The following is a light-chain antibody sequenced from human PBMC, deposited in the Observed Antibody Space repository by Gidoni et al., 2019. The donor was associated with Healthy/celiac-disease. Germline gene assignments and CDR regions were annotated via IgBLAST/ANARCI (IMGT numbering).Light chain of an antibody. CDR2: GAS. J-gene: IGKJ2*02. V-gene: IGKV3-15*01. CDR3: QQYNNFTGT. CDR1: QSVSSN. Sequence: EIVMTQSPATLSVSPGERATLSCRASQSVSSNLAWYQQKPGQAPRLLIYGASTRATGIPARFSGSGSGTEFTLTISSLQSEDFAVYYCQQYNNFTGTFXQXTKLXIK.